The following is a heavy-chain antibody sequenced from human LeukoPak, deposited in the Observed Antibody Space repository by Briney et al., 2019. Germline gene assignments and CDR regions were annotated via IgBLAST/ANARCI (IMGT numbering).Heavy chain of an antibody. J-gene: IGHJ4*02. Sequence: SVKVSCKASGGTFSSYAISWVRQAPGQGLEWMGGIIPIFGTANYAQKFQGRVTITADKSTSTAYMELSSLRSEDTAVYYCAEGRDCSGGSCWLDYWGQGTLVTVSS. CDR2: IIPIFGTA. CDR1: GGTFSSYA. CDR3: AEGRDCSGGSCWLDY. V-gene: IGHV1-69*06. D-gene: IGHD2-15*01.